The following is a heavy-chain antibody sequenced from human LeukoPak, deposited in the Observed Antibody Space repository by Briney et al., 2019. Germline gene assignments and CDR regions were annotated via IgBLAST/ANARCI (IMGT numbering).Heavy chain of an antibody. Sequence: SETLSLTCTVSGGSISSSSYYWGWIRQPPGKGLEWIGNIYHSGSTYYNPSLKSRVTISVDTSKNQFSLKLSSVTAADTAVYYCARVGVSSSWHEYGYWGQGTLVTVSS. CDR1: GGSISSSSYY. D-gene: IGHD6-13*01. V-gene: IGHV4-39*07. CDR2: IYHSGST. J-gene: IGHJ4*02. CDR3: ARVGVSSSWHEYGY.